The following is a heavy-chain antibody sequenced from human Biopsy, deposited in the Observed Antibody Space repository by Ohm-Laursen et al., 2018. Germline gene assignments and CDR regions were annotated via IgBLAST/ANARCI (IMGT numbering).Heavy chain of an antibody. V-gene: IGHV4-39*07. Sequence: SDTLSLTCTVSGGSVSSNVAYWAWIRQPPGKGLESIGSIFYSGITYYNPSLQSRVTMSVDTSKNQFSLNLTSVTAADTAMYYCARGQDSSYLAYGMDVWGQGTTVTVSS. CDR1: GGSVSSNVAY. CDR2: IFYSGIT. J-gene: IGHJ6*02. CDR3: ARGQDSSYLAYGMDV. D-gene: IGHD6-19*01.